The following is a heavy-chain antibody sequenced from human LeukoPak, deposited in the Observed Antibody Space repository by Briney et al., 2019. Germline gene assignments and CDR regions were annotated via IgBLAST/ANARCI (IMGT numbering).Heavy chain of an antibody. Sequence: SETLSLTCTVSGGSISSYYWTWIRQPPGKGLEWIGYIYYSGSTNYNPSLKSRVTISVDTSKNQFSLRLSSVTAADTAVYYCARGGGIAARQGIIDYWGQGTLVTVSS. CDR1: GGSISSYY. V-gene: IGHV4-59*01. CDR2: IYYSGST. J-gene: IGHJ4*02. D-gene: IGHD6-6*01. CDR3: ARGGGIAARQGIIDY.